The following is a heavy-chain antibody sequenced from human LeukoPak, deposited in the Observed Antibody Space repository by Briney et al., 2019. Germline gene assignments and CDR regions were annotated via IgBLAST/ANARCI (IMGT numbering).Heavy chain of an antibody. J-gene: IGHJ6*03. Sequence: PSETLSLTCTVSGGSISSSSYYWGWIRQPPGKWLEWIGSIYYSGSTYYNPSLKSRVTISVDTSKNQFSLKLSSVTAADTAVYYCASRLRFYHYYYYMDVWGKGTTVTISS. D-gene: IGHD4-17*01. CDR1: GGSISSSSYY. CDR2: IYYSGST. V-gene: IGHV4-39*01. CDR3: ASRLRFYHYYYYMDV.